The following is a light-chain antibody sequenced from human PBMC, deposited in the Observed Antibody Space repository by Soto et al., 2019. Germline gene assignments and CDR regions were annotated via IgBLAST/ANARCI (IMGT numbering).Light chain of an antibody. CDR1: QNVGPW. CDR2: KAS. J-gene: IGKJ2*01. CDR3: QQYNGFSPVT. V-gene: IGKV1-5*03. Sequence: DLQMTQSPSTLSTSVGDRVTITCRASQNVGPWLAWYQQKPGKAPKVLIYKASTLESGVPSRFSGSGFGTEFILTISSLQPDDFATYYCQQYNGFSPVTFGQGTKLEIK.